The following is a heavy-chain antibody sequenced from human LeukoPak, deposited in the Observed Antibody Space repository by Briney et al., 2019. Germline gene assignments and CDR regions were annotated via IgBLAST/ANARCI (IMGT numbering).Heavy chain of an antibody. J-gene: IGHJ4*02. CDR1: GGSVSSYY. CDR2: ISYTGGT. D-gene: IGHD6-19*01. Sequence: TSVTLSLTCTVSGGSVSSYYWSWIRQPPGKGLEWIGCISYTGGTNYTPSLKSRVTISLDTSKNQFSLKLSSVTAADTAVYYCARGRRSSGWYRGLDLWGQGTLVTVSS. V-gene: IGHV4-59*02. CDR3: ARGRRSSGWYRGLDL.